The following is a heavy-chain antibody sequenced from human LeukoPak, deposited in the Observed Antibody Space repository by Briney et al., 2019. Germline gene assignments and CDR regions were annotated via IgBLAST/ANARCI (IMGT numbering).Heavy chain of an antibody. CDR3: AREEWFDP. CDR2: ISYSGST. V-gene: IGHV4-31*03. CDR1: GGSITSGSYY. Sequence: SETLSLTCIVSGGSITSGSYYWNWIRQHPGKGLEWIGYISYSGSTYYNPSLKSRVTISVDTSKNQFSLKLSSVTAADTAVYYCAREEWFDPWGQGTLVTVSS. J-gene: IGHJ5*02.